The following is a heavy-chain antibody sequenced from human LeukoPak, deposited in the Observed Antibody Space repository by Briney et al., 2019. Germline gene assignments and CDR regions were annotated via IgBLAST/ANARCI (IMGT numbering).Heavy chain of an antibody. CDR2: ISGSGGST. V-gene: IGHV3-23*01. Sequence: PGGSLRLSCAASGFTFSSYGMSWVRQAPGKVLEWVSAISGSGGSTYYADSVKGRFTISRDNSKNTLYLQMNSLRAEDTAVYYCAKDASRALVGWRYYYYYYMDVWGKGTTVTISS. J-gene: IGHJ6*03. D-gene: IGHD1-26*01. CDR1: GFTFSSYG. CDR3: AKDASRALVGWRYYYYYYMDV.